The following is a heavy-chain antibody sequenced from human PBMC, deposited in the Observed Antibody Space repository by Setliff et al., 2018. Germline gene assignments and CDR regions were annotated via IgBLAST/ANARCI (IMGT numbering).Heavy chain of an antibody. CDR1: GYSFTDYF. Sequence: ASVKVSCKASGYSFTDYFIHWVRQAPGLGLEWMGWINPNTGGMNFAQNLQGRVTMTMDTSTSTAYMELRSLTSDDTAVYYCARVPRLEWLLPTFDSWGQGTLVTVSS. CDR2: INPNTGGM. J-gene: IGHJ4*02. D-gene: IGHD3-3*01. V-gene: IGHV1-2*02. CDR3: ARVPRLEWLLPTFDS.